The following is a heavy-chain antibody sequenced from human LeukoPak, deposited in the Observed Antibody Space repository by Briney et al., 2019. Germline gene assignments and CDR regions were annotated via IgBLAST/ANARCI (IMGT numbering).Heavy chain of an antibody. V-gene: IGHV1-69*05. CDR2: IIPIFGTA. J-gene: IGHJ5*02. Sequence: SVEVSCKASGGTFSSYAISWVRQAPGQGLEWMGGIIPIFGTANYAQKFQGRVTITTDESTSTAYMELSSLRSEDTAVYYCARVLVVVPAAMRWFDPWGQGTLVTVSS. CDR1: GGTFSSYA. CDR3: ARVLVVVPAAMRWFDP. D-gene: IGHD2-2*01.